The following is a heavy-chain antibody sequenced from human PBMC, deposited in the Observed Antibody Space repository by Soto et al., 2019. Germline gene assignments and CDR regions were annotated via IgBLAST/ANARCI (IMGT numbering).Heavy chain of an antibody. CDR1: DYSISSGYY. J-gene: IGHJ5*02. V-gene: IGHV4-38-2*01. CDR3: VRGYNSAWRFAP. CDR2: IYHNGHT. D-gene: IGHD6-25*01. Sequence: PSETLSLTCAVSDYSISSGYYWGWIRQSPGKELEWIGSIYHNGHTYYNPSLKGRVTMSIDTSKNQFSLNLTSVTAADTAIYYCVRGYNSAWRFAPWGQGTLVTVSS.